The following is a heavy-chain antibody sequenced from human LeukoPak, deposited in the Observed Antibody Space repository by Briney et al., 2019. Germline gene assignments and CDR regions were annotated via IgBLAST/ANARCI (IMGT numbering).Heavy chain of an antibody. V-gene: IGHV3-7*01. CDR2: INQDGTKK. CDR3: ARDTSPSSRSSYFDALDM. Sequence: PGGSLRLSCATSGFTFRNDWVTWVRQAQGKGLEWVANINQDGTKKNYVDSVKGRFIISRDNTKNSLFLQMNSLRAEDTAIYYCARDTSPSSRSSYFDALDMWGQGTMVTVSS. CDR1: GFTFRNDW. J-gene: IGHJ3*02. D-gene: IGHD6-13*01.